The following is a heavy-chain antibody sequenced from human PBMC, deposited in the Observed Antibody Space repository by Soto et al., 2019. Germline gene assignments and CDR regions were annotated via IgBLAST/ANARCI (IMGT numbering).Heavy chain of an antibody. Sequence: SETLSLTCAVFGGSISNSNWWSWVRQPPGKGLDWIGEIFHSGSTNYNSSLMGRVTISVDKANNQFSLKLSTVTAADTAVYYCAHRPIVGAAIWGQGTLVTVSS. D-gene: IGHD1-26*01. CDR1: GGSISNSNW. CDR2: IFHSGST. V-gene: IGHV4-4*02. J-gene: IGHJ4*02. CDR3: AHRPIVGAAI.